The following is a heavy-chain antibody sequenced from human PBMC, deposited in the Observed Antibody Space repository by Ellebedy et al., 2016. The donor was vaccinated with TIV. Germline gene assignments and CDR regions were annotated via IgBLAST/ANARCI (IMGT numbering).Heavy chain of an antibody. CDR1: GFTFGDYA. V-gene: IGHV3-49*04. CDR3: TGGRRFRTYFDY. CDR2: IRIKAYGGTT. Sequence: GESLKISCTASGFTFGDYAMSWVRQAPGKGLEWVSFIRIKAYGGTTEYSASVKGRFTISRDDSKSIAYLQMNSLNTEDTAVYYCTGGRRFRTYFDYWGQGTLVTVSS. D-gene: IGHD2-15*01. J-gene: IGHJ4*02.